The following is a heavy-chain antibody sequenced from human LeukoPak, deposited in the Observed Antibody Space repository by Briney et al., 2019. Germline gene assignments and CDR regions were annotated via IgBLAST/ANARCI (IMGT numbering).Heavy chain of an antibody. V-gene: IGHV1-69*06. Sequence: ASVKVSCKASGGTFSSYAISWVRQAPGQGLEWMGGIIPIFGTANYAQKFQGRVTITADKSTSTAYMELSSLRSEDTAVYYCARAVGCSGGSCYSWFDPWGQGTLVTVSS. CDR2: IIPIFGTA. J-gene: IGHJ5*02. CDR1: GGTFSSYA. CDR3: ARAVGCSGGSCYSWFDP. D-gene: IGHD2-15*01.